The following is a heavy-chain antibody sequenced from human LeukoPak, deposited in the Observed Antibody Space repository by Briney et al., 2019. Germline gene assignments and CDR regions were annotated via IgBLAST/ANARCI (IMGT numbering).Heavy chain of an antibody. CDR3: ARDGPYCSSTSCLYFDY. D-gene: IGHD2-2*01. V-gene: IGHV3-48*01. CDR2: ISSSSSTI. J-gene: IGHJ4*02. Sequence: PGGSLRLSCAASGFTFSSYSMNWVRQAPGKGLEWVSYISSSSSTIYYADSVKGRFTISRDNAKNSLYLQMNSLRAEDTAVYYCARDGPYCSSTSCLYFDYWGKGTLVTVSS. CDR1: GFTFSSYS.